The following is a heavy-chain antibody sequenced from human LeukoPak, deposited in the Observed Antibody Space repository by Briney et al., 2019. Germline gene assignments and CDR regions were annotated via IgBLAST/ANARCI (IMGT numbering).Heavy chain of an antibody. CDR2: MNPSGST. Sequence: SETLSLTCAVYGGSFSGYYWTWLRQTPERGLEWIGEMNPSGSTIYNPSLKGRVIISVDTSKNQFSLELSSVTAADTAVYYCARGRQDVTMIVVVMTAVSYYLDVGGKGTTVTVS. V-gene: IGHV4-34*01. J-gene: IGHJ6*03. CDR1: GGSFSGYY. CDR3: ARGRQDVTMIVVVMTAVSYYLDV. D-gene: IGHD3-22*01.